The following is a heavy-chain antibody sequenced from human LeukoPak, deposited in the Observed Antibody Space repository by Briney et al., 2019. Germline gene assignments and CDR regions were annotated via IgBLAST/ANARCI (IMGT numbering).Heavy chain of an antibody. Sequence: KPTETLSLTCAVYGGSFSGYYWSWIRQPPGKGLEWIGEINHSGSTNYNPSLKSRVTISVDTSKNQFSLKLSSVTAADTAVYYCARSNWGNYYFDYWGQGTLVTVSS. V-gene: IGHV4-34*01. CDR2: INHSGST. CDR1: GGSFSGYY. CDR3: ARSNWGNYYFDY. J-gene: IGHJ4*02. D-gene: IGHD7-27*01.